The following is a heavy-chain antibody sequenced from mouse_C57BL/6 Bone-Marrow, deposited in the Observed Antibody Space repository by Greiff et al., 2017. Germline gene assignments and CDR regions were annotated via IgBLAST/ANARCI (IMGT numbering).Heavy chain of an antibody. V-gene: IGHV2-5*01. D-gene: IGHD1-1*01. CDR3: AKSPYYYVFAY. CDR2: IWRGGST. Sequence: QVQLQQSGPGLVQPSQSLSITCTVSGFSLTSYGVHWVRQSPGKGLEWLGVIWRGGSTDYNAAFMSRLSITKDNSNGQVFFKMNSLQAAETAIYYFAKSPYYYVFAYWGQGTLVTVSA. J-gene: IGHJ3*01. CDR1: GFSLTSYG.